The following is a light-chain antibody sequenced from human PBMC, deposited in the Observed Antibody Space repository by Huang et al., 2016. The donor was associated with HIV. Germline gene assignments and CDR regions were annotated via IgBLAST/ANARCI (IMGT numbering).Light chain of an antibody. V-gene: IGKV3-15*01. J-gene: IGKJ1*01. Sequence: EIEMTQSPATLSVSPGERATLSCRAIQSISTNLAWYQQKGGQAPRLLIYGASIRATGVTDRFSGGGCGTEFTLTISSLQSGDFAVYYCQQYTDWPRTFGQGTKVEVK. CDR1: QSISTN. CDR2: GAS. CDR3: QQYTDWPRT.